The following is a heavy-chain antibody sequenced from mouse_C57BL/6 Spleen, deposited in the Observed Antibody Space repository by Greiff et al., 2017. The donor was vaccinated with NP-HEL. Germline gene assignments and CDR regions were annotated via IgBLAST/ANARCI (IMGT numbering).Heavy chain of an antibody. J-gene: IGHJ2*01. D-gene: IGHD1-1*01. V-gene: IGHV1-69*01. CDR2: IDPSDSYT. CDR3: ARSHYYGSSYGYFDY. Sequence: QVQLQQPGAELVMPGASVKLSCKASGYTFTSYWMHWVKQRPGQGLEWIGAIDPSDSYTNYNQKFKGKSILTVDKSSSTSYMHLSSLTSEDSAVYYCARSHYYGSSYGYFDYWGQGATLTVSS. CDR1: GYTFTSYW.